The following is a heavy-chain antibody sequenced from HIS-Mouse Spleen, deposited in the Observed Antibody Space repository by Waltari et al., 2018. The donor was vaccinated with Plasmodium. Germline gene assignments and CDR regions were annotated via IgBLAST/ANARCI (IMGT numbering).Heavy chain of an antibody. CDR3: AKGGLTTYYYYGMDV. CDR1: GFTFDDYP. CDR2: ISWDGGST. D-gene: IGHD4-4*01. Sequence: EVQLVESGGVVVQPGGSLRLSCAASGFTFDDYPMHWVRQAPGKGLEWVSRISWDGGSTYYADSVKGRFTIARDNSKNALYLQMNSLRTEDTALYYCAKGGLTTYYYYGMDVWGQGTTVTVSS. V-gene: IGHV3-43*01. J-gene: IGHJ6*02.